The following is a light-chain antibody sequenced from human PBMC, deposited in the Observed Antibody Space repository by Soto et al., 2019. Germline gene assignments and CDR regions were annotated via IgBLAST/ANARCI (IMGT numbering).Light chain of an antibody. V-gene: IGKV3-15*01. Sequence: EIILTQSPATLYVSPGERDNLSCRASQSVNSNLAWYQQKPGQAPRLLIYGASTMATGIPARFSGSGSGTEFTLTLSSLQSEDFVIYYCQQYNNWPPGTFGQGTKVEIK. CDR1: QSVNSN. CDR2: GAS. CDR3: QQYNNWPPGT. J-gene: IGKJ1*01.